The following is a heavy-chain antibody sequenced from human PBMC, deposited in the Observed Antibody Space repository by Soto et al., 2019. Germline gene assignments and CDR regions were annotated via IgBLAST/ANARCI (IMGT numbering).Heavy chain of an antibody. Sequence: ASVKVSCKASGYTFTSYYMHWVRQAPGQGLEWMGRIIPSGGSTSYAQKFQGRVTMTADESTSTAYMELSSLRSEDTAVYYCARDRGRYFDYWGQGTLVTVSS. CDR3: ARDRGRYFDY. J-gene: IGHJ4*02. V-gene: IGHV1-46*01. CDR1: GYTFTSYY. CDR2: IIPSGGST.